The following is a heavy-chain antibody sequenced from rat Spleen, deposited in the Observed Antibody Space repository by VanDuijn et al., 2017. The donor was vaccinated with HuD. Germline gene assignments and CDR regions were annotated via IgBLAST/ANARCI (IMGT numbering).Heavy chain of an antibody. CDR3: ARHQGWFAY. J-gene: IGHJ3*01. Sequence: EVQLVESGGGLVQPGRSMKLSCTASGFSFSTSGMAWVRQAPKKGLEWVATIIYDGSRTYYRDSVKGRFTISRANAKSTLNLQMDSLRSEDTATYYCARHQGWFAYWGQGTLVTVSS. V-gene: IGHV5-29*01. CDR2: IIYDGSRT. CDR1: GFSFSTSG.